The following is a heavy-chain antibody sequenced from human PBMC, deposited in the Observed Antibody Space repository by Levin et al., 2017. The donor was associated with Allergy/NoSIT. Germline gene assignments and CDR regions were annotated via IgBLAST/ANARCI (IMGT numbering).Heavy chain of an antibody. CDR1: GFTFSSYS. V-gene: IGHV3-48*02. CDR3: AREQSPYYYDSSGYNNWFDP. CDR2: ISSSSRTI. J-gene: IGHJ5*02. Sequence: GGSLRLSCAASGFTFSSYSMNWVRQAPGKGLEWVSYISSSSRTIYYADSVKGRFTISRDNAKNSLYLQMNSLRDEDTAVYYCAREQSPYYYDSSGYNNWFDPWGQGTLVTVSS. D-gene: IGHD3-22*01.